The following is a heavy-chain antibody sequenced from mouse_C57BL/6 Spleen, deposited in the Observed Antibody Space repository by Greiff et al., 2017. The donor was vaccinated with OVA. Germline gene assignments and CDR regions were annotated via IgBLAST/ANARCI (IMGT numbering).Heavy chain of an antibody. CDR3: AREGNWDWYFDV. CDR2: IRYDGSN. D-gene: IGHD4-1*01. CDR1: GYSITSGYY. J-gene: IGHJ1*03. V-gene: IGHV3-6*01. Sequence: EVQLVESGPGLVKPSQSLSLTCSVTGYSITSGYYWNWIRQFPGNQLEWRGYIRYDGSNNYNQYLKNRNTITRDTSKNQFIPKLKSVTTEDTATDYCAREGNWDWYFDVWGTGTTLTVSS.